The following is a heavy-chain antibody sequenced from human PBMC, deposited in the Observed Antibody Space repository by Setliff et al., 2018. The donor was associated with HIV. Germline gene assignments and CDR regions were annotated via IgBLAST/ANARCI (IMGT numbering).Heavy chain of an antibody. CDR1: GGSISSGSYY. Sequence: PSETLSLTCTVSGGSISSGSYYWSWIRQPAGKGLEWIGHIYTSGSTNYNPSLKSRVTTSVDTSKNQFSLKLSSVTAADTAVYYCARATSAGYSYGYRFRGAFDIWGQGTMVTVSS. V-gene: IGHV4-61*09. J-gene: IGHJ3*02. D-gene: IGHD5-18*01. CDR3: ARATSAGYSYGYRFRGAFDI. CDR2: IYTSGST.